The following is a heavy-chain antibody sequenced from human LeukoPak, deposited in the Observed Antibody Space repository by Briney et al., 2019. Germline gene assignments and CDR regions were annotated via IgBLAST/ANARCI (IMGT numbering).Heavy chain of an antibody. D-gene: IGHD6-13*01. CDR2: ISSSSGTM. V-gene: IGHV3-48*04. Sequence: QPGGSLRLSCAASVFTFCSYSMNWVRQAPGKGLEWVSYISSSSGTMYYADSVKGRFTISRDNAKNSLYLQMNSLRAEDTAVYYCARDLYSNTWYEGAFDIWGQGTMVTVSS. J-gene: IGHJ3*02. CDR1: VFTFCSYS. CDR3: ARDLYSNTWYEGAFDI.